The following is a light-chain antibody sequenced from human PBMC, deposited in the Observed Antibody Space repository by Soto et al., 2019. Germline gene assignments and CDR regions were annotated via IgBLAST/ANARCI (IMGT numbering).Light chain of an antibody. CDR2: EVS. J-gene: IGLJ7*01. V-gene: IGLV2-14*01. Sequence: QSALTQPASVSGSPGQSITISCTGTSNDVGGYNYVSWYQHHPGKAPKLMIYEVSNRPSGVSNRFSASKSGNTASLTISGLQAEDEAYYYCSSFTTFATVVFGGGTQLTV. CDR1: SNDVGGYNY. CDR3: SSFTTFATVV.